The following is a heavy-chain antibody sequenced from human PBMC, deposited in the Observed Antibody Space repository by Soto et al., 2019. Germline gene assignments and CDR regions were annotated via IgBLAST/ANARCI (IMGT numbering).Heavy chain of an antibody. V-gene: IGHV3-23*01. J-gene: IGHJ4*02. D-gene: IGHD5-18*01. Sequence: LRLSCVASGFTFSAYDMNWVRQAPGKGLEWVSVVNGNGGSTYYADSVKGRFSISRDDSKNTAYLQMNSLRAEDTAVYYCRAYSYGQGVDYWGQGTLVTVSP. CDR1: GFTFSAYD. CDR3: RAYSYGQGVDY. CDR2: VNGNGGST.